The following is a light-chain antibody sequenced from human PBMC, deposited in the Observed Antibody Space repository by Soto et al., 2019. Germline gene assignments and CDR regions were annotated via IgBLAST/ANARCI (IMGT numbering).Light chain of an antibody. Sequence: QSVLTQPPSVSAAPGQKVTLSCSGSSSNIGNKYVSWYQQLPGTAPKLLIYDNNKRPSGIPDRFSGSKSGTSPTLGITGLQTGDEADYYCGTWDSSLSAVVFGGRTKLTVL. CDR3: GTWDSSLSAVV. CDR1: SSNIGNKY. V-gene: IGLV1-51*01. CDR2: DNN. J-gene: IGLJ2*01.